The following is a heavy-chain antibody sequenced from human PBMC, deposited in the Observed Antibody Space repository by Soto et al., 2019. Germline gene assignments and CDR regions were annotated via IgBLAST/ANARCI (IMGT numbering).Heavy chain of an antibody. CDR2: ISGSGGST. J-gene: IGHJ4*02. CDR3: AKDRSRLPRLLWFGEYSY. CDR1: GFTFSSYA. D-gene: IGHD3-10*01. Sequence: GGSLRLSCAASGFTFSSYAMSWVRQAPGKGLEWVSAISGSGGSTYYADSVKGRFTISRDNSKNTLYLQMNSLRAEDTAVYYCAKDRSRLPRLLWFGEYSYWGQGTLVTVSS. V-gene: IGHV3-23*01.